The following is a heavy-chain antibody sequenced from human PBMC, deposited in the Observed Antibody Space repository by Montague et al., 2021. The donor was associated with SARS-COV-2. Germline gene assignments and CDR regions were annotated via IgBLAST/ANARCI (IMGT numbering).Heavy chain of an antibody. J-gene: IGHJ4*02. CDR3: ARLTAGYCSGGSCYWGTGFDY. Sequence: TLSLTCAVYGGSFSGYYWSWIRQHPGKGLEWIGYIYYSGSTYYNPSLKSRVTISVDTSKNQFSLKLSSVTAADTAVYYCARLTAGYCSGGSCYWGTGFDYWGQGTLVTVSS. D-gene: IGHD2-15*01. V-gene: IGHV4-31*11. CDR2: IYYSGST. CDR1: GGSFSGYY.